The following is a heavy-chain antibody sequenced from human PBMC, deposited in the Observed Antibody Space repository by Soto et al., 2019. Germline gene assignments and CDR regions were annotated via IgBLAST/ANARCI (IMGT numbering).Heavy chain of an antibody. D-gene: IGHD2-15*01. CDR3: ARSGEILFQDVETIDYYYYYGMDV. CDR2: INPSGGST. CDR1: GYTFTSYY. J-gene: IGHJ6*02. V-gene: IGHV1-46*01. Sequence: AASVKVSCKASGYTFTSYYMHWVRQAPGQGLEWMGIINPSGGSTSYAQKFQGRVTMTRDASTSTVYMELSSLRSEDTAVYYCARSGEILFQDVETIDYYYYYGMDVWGQGTTVTVSS.